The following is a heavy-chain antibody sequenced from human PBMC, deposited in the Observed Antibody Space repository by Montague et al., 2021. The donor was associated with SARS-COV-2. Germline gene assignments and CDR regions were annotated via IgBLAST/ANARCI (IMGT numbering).Heavy chain of an antibody. CDR2: ISYDGSNK. Sequence: SLRLSCAASGFTFSSYGMHWVRQAPGKGLVWATLISYDGSNKYYADSVKGRFTISRDNSKNTLYLQMSSLRAEDTAVYYCARESSIDEKGMGLDYWGQGTLVTVSA. V-gene: IGHV3-30-3*01. CDR3: ARESSIDEKGMGLDY. J-gene: IGHJ4*02. D-gene: IGHD5-24*01. CDR1: GFTFSSYG.